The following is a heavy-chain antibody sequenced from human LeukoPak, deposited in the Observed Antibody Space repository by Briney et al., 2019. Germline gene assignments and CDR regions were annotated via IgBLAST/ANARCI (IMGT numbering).Heavy chain of an antibody. CDR1: GGSFSGYY. CDR3: ARGGVELRFLEWLLGYFDY. V-gene: IGHV4-34*01. J-gene: IGHJ4*02. CDR2: INHSGST. Sequence: MTSETLSLTCAVYGGSFSGYYWSCIRQPPGKGLEWIGEINHSGSTNYNPSLKSRVTISVDTSKNQFSLKLSSVTAADTAVYYCARGGVELRFLEWLLGYFDYWGQGTLVTVSS. D-gene: IGHD3-3*01.